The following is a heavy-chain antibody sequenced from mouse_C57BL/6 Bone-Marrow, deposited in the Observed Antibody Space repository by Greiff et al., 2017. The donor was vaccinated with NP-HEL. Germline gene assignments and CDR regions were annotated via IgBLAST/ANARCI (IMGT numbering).Heavy chain of an antibody. V-gene: IGHV1-81*01. D-gene: IGHD1-1*01. CDR3: ARFYYGYFDY. Sequence: QVQLKQSGAELARPGASVKLSCKASGYTFTSYGISWVKQRTGQGLEWIGEIYPRSGNTYYNEKFKGKATLTADKSSITAYMELRSLTSEDSAVYFCARFYYGYFDYWGQGTTLTVSS. J-gene: IGHJ2*01. CDR1: GYTFTSYG. CDR2: IYPRSGNT.